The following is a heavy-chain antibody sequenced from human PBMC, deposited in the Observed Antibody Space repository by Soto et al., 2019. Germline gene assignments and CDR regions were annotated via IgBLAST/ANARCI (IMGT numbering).Heavy chain of an antibody. D-gene: IGHD5-18*01. V-gene: IGHV1-18*01. CDR2: ISAYNGNT. J-gene: IGHJ2*01. CDR3: ARDGYSYGYIWYFDL. Sequence: ASVKVSCKASGYTFTSCVISWVRQAPGQGLEWMGWISAYNGNTNYAQKLQGRVTMTTDTSTSTAYMELRSLRSDDTAVYYCARDGYSYGYIWYFDLWGRGTLVTVSS. CDR1: GYTFTSCV.